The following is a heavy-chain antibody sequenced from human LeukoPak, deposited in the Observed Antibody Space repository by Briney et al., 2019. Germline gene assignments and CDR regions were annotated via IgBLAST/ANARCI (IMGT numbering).Heavy chain of an antibody. V-gene: IGHV3-30*04. D-gene: IGHD3-16*01. CDR1: GFTFSSYA. J-gene: IGHJ3*02. CDR2: LSYDGSNK. CDR3: ARDQKRAFGGPLDI. Sequence: GGSLRLSCAASGFTFSSYAMHWVRQAPGKGLEWVAVLSYDGSNKYYADSVKGRFTISRDNSKNTLYLQMNSLRAEDTAVYYCARDQKRAFGGPLDIWGQGTMVTVSS.